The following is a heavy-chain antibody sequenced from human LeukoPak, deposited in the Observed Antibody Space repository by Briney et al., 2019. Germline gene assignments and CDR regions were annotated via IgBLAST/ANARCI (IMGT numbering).Heavy chain of an antibody. CDR2: INPNSGGT. Sequence: ASVKVSCKSSGYTFTDYYIHWVRQAPGQGLEWMGWINPNSGGTNFAQKFQGRVAMTRDTSISTAYMELRSDDTAVYYCARGHYDTSGYYHLDYWGQGTLVTVSS. D-gene: IGHD3-22*01. CDR1: GYTFTDYY. V-gene: IGHV1-2*02. J-gene: IGHJ4*02. CDR3: ARGHYDTSGYYHLDY.